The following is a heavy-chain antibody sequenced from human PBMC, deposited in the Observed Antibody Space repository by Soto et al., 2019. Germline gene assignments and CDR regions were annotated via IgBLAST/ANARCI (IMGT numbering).Heavy chain of an antibody. J-gene: IGHJ6*02. V-gene: IGHV3-30-3*01. CDR2: ISYDGSNK. CDR1: GFTFSSYA. Sequence: PGGSLRLSCAASGFTFSSYAMQWVRQAPGKGLEWVAVISYDGSNKYYADSVKGRFIISRDNAKNSLYLQMNSLRAEDTAVYYCARDLTGYAMDVWGRGTTVTVSS. CDR3: ARDLTGYAMDV. D-gene: IGHD2-2*01.